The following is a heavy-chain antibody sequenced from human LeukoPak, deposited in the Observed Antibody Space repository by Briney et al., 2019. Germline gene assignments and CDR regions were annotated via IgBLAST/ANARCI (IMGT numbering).Heavy chain of an antibody. V-gene: IGHV1-69-2*01. CDR2: VDPEDGET. Sequence: ASVKVSCKASGYTFTDYYMHWVQQAPGKGLEWMGRVDPEDGETIYAEKFQGRVTITADTSTDTAYMELSSLRSEDTAVYYCATAPWELPDYWGQGTLVTVSS. J-gene: IGHJ4*02. CDR3: ATAPWELPDY. D-gene: IGHD1-26*01. CDR1: GYTFTDYY.